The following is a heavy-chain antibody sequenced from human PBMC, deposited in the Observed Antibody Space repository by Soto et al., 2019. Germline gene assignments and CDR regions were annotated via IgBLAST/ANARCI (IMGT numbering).Heavy chain of an antibody. Sequence: QVQLQESGPGLVKPSQTLSLTCTVSGGSISSGGYYWSWIRQAPGKGLEWIGYIYYSGSTYYNPSLNAGETISVDTSKAQYSLNLSSVTAADTAAYYWATSHRCSGSSCSYEYFDYWGQGTLVTVSS. J-gene: IGHJ4*02. CDR2: IYYSGST. V-gene: IGHV4-30-4*01. D-gene: IGHD2-15*01. CDR1: GGSISSGGYY. CDR3: ATSHRCSGSSCSYEYFDY.